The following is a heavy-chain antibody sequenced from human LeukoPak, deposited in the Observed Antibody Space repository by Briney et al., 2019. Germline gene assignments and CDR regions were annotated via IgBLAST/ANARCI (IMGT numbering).Heavy chain of an antibody. CDR1: GGSISSYY. Sequence: SETLSLTCTVSGGSISSYYWSWIRQPAGKGLEWIGRIYTSGSTNYNPSLKSRVTISVDKSKTPFSLKLSSVTAADTAVYYCARGGDFWSPYDYWGQGTLVTVSS. J-gene: IGHJ4*02. D-gene: IGHD3-3*01. V-gene: IGHV4-4*07. CDR3: ARGGDFWSPYDY. CDR2: IYTSGST.